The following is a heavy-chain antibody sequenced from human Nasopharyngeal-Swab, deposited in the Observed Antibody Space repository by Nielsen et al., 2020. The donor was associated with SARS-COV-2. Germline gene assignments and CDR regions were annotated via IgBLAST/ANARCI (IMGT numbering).Heavy chain of an antibody. V-gene: IGHV3-33*01. CDR3: ARGGIVVVPAAPTHAFDI. Sequence: GGSLRLSCAASGFTFSSYGLHWVRQAPGKGLEWVEVIWYDGSNKYYADSVKGRFTISRDNSKNTLYLQMNSLRAEDTAVYYCARGGIVVVPAAPTHAFDIWGQGTMVTVSS. CDR1: GFTFSSYG. D-gene: IGHD2-2*01. J-gene: IGHJ3*02. CDR2: IWYDGSNK.